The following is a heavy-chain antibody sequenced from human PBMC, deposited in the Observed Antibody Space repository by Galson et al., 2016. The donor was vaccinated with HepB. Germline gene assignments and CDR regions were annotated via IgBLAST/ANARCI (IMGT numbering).Heavy chain of an antibody. D-gene: IGHD3-22*01. CDR2: IYYSGST. Sequence: SETLSLTCTVSGGSISSSSFYWGWVRQPPGKGLEWIGSIYYSGSTDYNPSLKSRATISVDTSKNQLSLKLSPVTAADTAVYYCVRPLFSYESSAGDYWGQGTLITVSS. J-gene: IGHJ4*02. V-gene: IGHV4-39*01. CDR1: GGSISSSSFY. CDR3: VRPLFSYESSAGDY.